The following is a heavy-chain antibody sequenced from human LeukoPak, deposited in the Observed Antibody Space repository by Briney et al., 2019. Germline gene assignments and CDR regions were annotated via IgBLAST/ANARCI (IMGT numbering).Heavy chain of an antibody. J-gene: IGHJ4*02. V-gene: IGHV3-21*01. D-gene: IGHD1-26*01. Sequence: GGSLRLSCAASGFTFNSYWMTWVRQAPGKGLEWVSSISSSSSYIYYADSVKGRFTISRDNAKNSLYLQMNSLRAEDTAVYYCVRGAGTRGDYWGQGTLVTVSS. CDR3: VRGAGTRGDY. CDR1: GFTFNSYW. CDR2: ISSSSSYI.